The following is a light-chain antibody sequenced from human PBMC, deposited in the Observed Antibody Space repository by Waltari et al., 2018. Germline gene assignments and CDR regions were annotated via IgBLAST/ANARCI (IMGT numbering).Light chain of an antibody. CDR1: QSISRN. J-gene: IGKJ2*01. CDR3: QQYNNWRT. CDR2: GAS. V-gene: IGKV3-15*01. Sequence: LMTQSPATLSVSPGERATLSCRASQSISRNLAWYQQKPGQAPRLLIYGASTRAPGVPARFSGSGSGTEFTLSISSLQSEDFAAYYCQQYNNWRTFGQGTKLEI.